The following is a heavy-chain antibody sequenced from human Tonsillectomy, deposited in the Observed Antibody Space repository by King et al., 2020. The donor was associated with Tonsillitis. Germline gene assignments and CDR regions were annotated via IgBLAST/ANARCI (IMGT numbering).Heavy chain of an antibody. J-gene: IGHJ3*02. CDR2: INTNNGNP. V-gene: IGHV7-4-1*02. CDR3: ARDRDRTSGSSGYDAFDI. Sequence: QLVQSGSELKKPGASVKVSCKASGYTFTNYAMNWVRQAPGQGIEWMGWINTNNGNPTYAQGFTGRFVFSLDTSVSTAYLEISSLKAEDTAVFYCARDRDRTSGSSGYDAFDIWGQGTMVTVSS. CDR1: GYTFTNYA. D-gene: IGHD1-26*01.